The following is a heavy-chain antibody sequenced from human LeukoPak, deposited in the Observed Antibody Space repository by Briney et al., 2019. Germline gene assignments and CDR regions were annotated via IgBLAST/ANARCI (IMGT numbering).Heavy chain of an antibody. CDR1: GGSISSGSYY. D-gene: IGHD1-1*01. CDR3: ARGGNWNGLFDY. J-gene: IGHJ4*02. CDR2: IYTSGST. V-gene: IGHV4-61*02. Sequence: SETLSLTCTVSGGSISSGSYYWSWIRQPAGKGLERIGRIYTSGSTNYNPSLKSRVTISVDTSKNQFSLKLSSVTAADTAVYYCARGGNWNGLFDYWGQGTLVTVSS.